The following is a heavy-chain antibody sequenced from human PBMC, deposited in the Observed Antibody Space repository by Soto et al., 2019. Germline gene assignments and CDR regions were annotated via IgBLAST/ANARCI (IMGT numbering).Heavy chain of an antibody. D-gene: IGHD1-26*01. CDR2: IRSKANSYAT. V-gene: IGHV3-73*02. CDR1: GFTFSGSA. CDR3: TRYQGGSYYRYAFDI. J-gene: IGHJ3*02. Sequence: EVQLVESGGGLVQPGGSLKLSCAASGFTFSGSAMHWVRQASGKGLEWVGRIRSKANSYATAYAASVKGRFTISRDDSKNTAYLQMNSLKTEDTAVYYCTRYQGGSYYRYAFDIWGQGTMVTVSS.